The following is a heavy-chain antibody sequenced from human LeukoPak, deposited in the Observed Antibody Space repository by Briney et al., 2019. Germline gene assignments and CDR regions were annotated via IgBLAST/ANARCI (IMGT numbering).Heavy chain of an antibody. V-gene: IGHV3-20*04. CDR2: INWNGGST. CDR1: GFTFDDYG. Sequence: GGSLRLSCAASGFTFDDYGMSWVRQAPGKGLEWVSGINWNGGSTGYADSVKGRFTISRDNSKNTLYLQMNSLRAEDTAVYYCAKVHYYDFLGAAFDYWGQGTLVTVSS. D-gene: IGHD3-3*01. J-gene: IGHJ4*02. CDR3: AKVHYYDFLGAAFDY.